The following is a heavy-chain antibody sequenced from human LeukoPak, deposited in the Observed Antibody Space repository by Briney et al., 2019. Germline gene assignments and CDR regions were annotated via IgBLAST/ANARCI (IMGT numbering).Heavy chain of an antibody. CDR1: GGSISDYY. V-gene: IGHV4-59*01. CDR2: IYYSGGT. D-gene: IGHD6-13*01. Sequence: SETLSLTCTVSGGSISDYYWSWIRQPPGKGLEWIGYIYYSGGTNYNPSLKSRVTISVDTSKNQFSLKLISVTAADTAVYFCAREAYNSYYYYYYMDVWGKGTTVTVSS. J-gene: IGHJ6*03. CDR3: AREAYNSYYYYYYMDV.